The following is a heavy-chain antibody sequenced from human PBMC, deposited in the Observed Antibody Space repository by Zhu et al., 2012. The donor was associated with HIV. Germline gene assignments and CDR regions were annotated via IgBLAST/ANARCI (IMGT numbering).Heavy chain of an antibody. CDR2: IDEYGTTI. D-gene: IGHD1-26*01. V-gene: IGHV3-74*01. J-gene: IGHJ4*02. CDR3: ARDIGGXASF. CDR1: GFTFSTYW. Sequence: EVQLVESGGGLVQPGGSLRLSCAASGFTFSTYWMHWVRQAPGKGLVWVSRIDEYGTTIDYADSVKGRFTISRDNARNTLYLQMNSLRDEDTAVYYCARDIGGXASFWGQGSQVTSPQ.